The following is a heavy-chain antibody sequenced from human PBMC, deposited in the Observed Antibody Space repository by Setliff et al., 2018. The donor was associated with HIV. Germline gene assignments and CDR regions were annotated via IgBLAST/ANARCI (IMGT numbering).Heavy chain of an antibody. CDR1: GGSFSDYS. V-gene: IGHV4-34*01. Sequence: PSETLSLTCAVYGGSFSDYSWSWIRQPPGKGLEWIGEISYSGSTNYNPSLKSRVTISIDTSKNQFSLRLTSVTAADTAVYYCARVQMAYAAFDVWGQGTMVTVSS. D-gene: IGHD4-17*01. J-gene: IGHJ3*01. CDR2: ISYSGST. CDR3: ARVQMAYAAFDV.